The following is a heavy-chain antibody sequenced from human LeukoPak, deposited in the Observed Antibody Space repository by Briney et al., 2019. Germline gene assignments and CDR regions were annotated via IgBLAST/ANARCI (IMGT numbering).Heavy chain of an antibody. V-gene: IGHV1-2*02. CDR3: ARVRVLLGPWRDPGIVKNPRDNRITGWFDP. Sequence: GASVKVSCKASGYTFTGYYIHWVRQAPGQGLEWMGWINPNSGGTNYAQKFQGRVTMTRDTSISTAYMELSRLRSDDTAVYYCARVRVLLGPWRDPGIVKNPRDNRITGWFDPWGQGTLVTVSS. CDR2: INPNSGGT. D-gene: IGHD1-26*01. J-gene: IGHJ5*02. CDR1: GYTFTGYY.